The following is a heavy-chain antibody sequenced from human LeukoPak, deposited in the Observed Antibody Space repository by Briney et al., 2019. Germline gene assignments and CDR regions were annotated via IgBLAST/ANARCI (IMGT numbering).Heavy chain of an antibody. V-gene: IGHV3-23*01. CDR2: ISNNGGYT. CDR1: GFTFSSSA. J-gene: IGHJ4*02. CDR3: AKDPNLYSSSWYFHYFDY. Sequence: GGSLRLSCAASGFTFSSSAMSWVRQAPGKGLEWVSAISNNGGYTYYADSVQGRFTISRDNSKSTLCLQMNSLRAEDTAVYYCAKDPNLYSSSWYFHYFDYWGQGTLVTVSS. D-gene: IGHD6-13*01.